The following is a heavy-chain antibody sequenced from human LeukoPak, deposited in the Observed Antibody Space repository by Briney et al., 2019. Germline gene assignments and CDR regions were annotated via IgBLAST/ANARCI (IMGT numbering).Heavy chain of an antibody. CDR1: GGTFSSYA. CDR3: ARYTRGEPTHFDY. V-gene: IGHV1-69*13. CDR2: IIPIFGTA. Sequence: ASVKVSCKASGGTFSSYAISWVRQAPGQGLEWMGGIIPIFGTANYAQKFQGRVTITADESTSTAYMELSSLRSEDTAVYYCARYTRGEPTHFDYWGQGTLVTVSS. J-gene: IGHJ4*02. D-gene: IGHD3-16*01.